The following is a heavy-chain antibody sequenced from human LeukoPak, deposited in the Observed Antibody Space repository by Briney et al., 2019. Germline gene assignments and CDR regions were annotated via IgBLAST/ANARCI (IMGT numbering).Heavy chain of an antibody. CDR2: IWYDGSNK. CDR3: ARGVRDDILTGYYGGGDY. CDR1: GFTFSSYG. V-gene: IGHV3-33*01. J-gene: IGHJ4*02. Sequence: GGSLRLSCAASGFTFSSYGMHWVRQAPGKGLEWVAVIWYDGSNKYYADSVKGRFTISRDNSKNTLYLQMNSLRAEDTAVYYCARGVRDDILTGYYGGGDYWGQGTLVTVSS. D-gene: IGHD3-9*01.